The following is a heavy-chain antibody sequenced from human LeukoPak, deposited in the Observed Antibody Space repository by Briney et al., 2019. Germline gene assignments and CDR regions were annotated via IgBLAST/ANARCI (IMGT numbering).Heavy chain of an antibody. CDR1: GYSISSGYY. CDR3: ARVWSNPNPVLLWFGEPRVGFDY. CDR2: IYHSGST. J-gene: IGHJ4*02. D-gene: IGHD3-10*01. Sequence: SETLSLTCTVSGYSISSGYYWGWIRQPPGKGLEWIGSIYHSGSTYYNPSLKSRVTISVDTSKNQFSLKLSSVTAADTAVYYCARVWSNPNPVLLWFGEPRVGFDYWGQGTLVTVSS. V-gene: IGHV4-38-2*02.